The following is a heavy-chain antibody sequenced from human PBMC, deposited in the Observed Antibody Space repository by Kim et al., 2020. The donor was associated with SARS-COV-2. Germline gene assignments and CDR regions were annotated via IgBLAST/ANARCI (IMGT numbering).Heavy chain of an antibody. CDR3: ARARKDIVLVVYAMGAFDI. J-gene: IGHJ3*02. Sequence: SETLSLTCTVSGGSISSGGYYWSWIRQHPGKGLEGIGYIYYSGSTYYNPSLKSRVTISVDTSKNQFSLKLSSVTAADTAVYYCARARKDIVLVVYAMGAFDIWGQGTMVTVSS. CDR2: IYYSGST. V-gene: IGHV4-31*03. CDR1: GGSISSGGYY. D-gene: IGHD2-8*02.